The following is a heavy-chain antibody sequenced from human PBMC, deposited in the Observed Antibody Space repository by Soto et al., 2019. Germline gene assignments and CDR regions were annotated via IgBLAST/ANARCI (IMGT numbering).Heavy chain of an antibody. CDR2: IKQDGSEE. V-gene: IGHV3-7*01. CDR1: GFTFSSYW. J-gene: IGHJ6*02. D-gene: IGHD6-13*01. CDR3: ARIAASDRGWDV. Sequence: EVQLVESGGGLVQPGGSLRLSCVDSGFTFSSYWMSWVRQAPVKGLEWVGNIKQDGSEENYVDSVKGRFTISRDNAKNSLQMNSLRAEDTAVYYCARIAASDRGWDVWGQGTTVVVSS.